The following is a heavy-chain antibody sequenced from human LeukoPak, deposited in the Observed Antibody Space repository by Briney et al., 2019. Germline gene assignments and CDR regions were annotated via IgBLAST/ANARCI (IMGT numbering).Heavy chain of an antibody. CDR1: GFSFSGHR. J-gene: IGHJ4*02. D-gene: IGHD1-20*01. V-gene: IGHV3-7*05. CDR3: AYRNNFEY. CDR2: IKADGSER. Sequence: PGGSLRLSCAASGFSFSGHRMNWVRQPPGKGLEWVANIKADGSERYYVDSVKGRFTISRDDAKRTVDLQMDNLRAEDTAIYYCAYRNNFEYRGQGALVTVSS.